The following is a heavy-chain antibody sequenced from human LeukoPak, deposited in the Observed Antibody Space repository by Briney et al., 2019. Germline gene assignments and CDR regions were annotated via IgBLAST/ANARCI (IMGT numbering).Heavy chain of an antibody. D-gene: IGHD2-2*01. V-gene: IGHV4-38-2*01. CDR1: GYSISSGYY. CDR3: AGLGGTKGY. J-gene: IGHJ4*02. CDR2: IYHSGST. Sequence: TETLSLTCAVSGYSISSGYYWGWIRQPPGKGLEWIGSIYHSGSTYYNPSLKSRVTISVDTSKNQFSLKLSSVTAADTAEYYCAGLGGTKGYWGQGTPVTVSS.